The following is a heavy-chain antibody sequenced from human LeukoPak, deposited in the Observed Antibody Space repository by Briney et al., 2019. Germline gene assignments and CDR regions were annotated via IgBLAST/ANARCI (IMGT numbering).Heavy chain of an antibody. D-gene: IGHD2-8*01. CDR2: IYHSGST. CDR3: ARADLYALDY. J-gene: IGHJ4*02. V-gene: IGHV4-30-2*01. Sequence: SSEPLSLTCAVSGGSISSGGYSWSWIRQPPGKGLEWIGYIYHSGSTYYNPSLKSRVTISVDRSKNQFSLKLSSVTAADTAVYYCARADLYALDYWGQGTLVTVSS. CDR1: GGSISSGGYS.